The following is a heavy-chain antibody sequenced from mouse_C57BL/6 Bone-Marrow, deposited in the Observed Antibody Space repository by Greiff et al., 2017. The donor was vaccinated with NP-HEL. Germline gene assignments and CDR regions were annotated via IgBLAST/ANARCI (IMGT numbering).Heavy chain of an antibody. CDR1: GYTFTNYW. D-gene: IGHD1-1*01. Sequence: QVQLQQSGAELVRPGTSVKMSCKASGYTFTNYWIGWAKQRPGHGLEWIGDIYPGGGYTNYNEKFKGKATLTADKSSSTAYMQFSSLTSEDSAIYYCARKGITTVVADAMDYWGQGTSVTVSS. CDR3: ARKGITTVVADAMDY. V-gene: IGHV1-63*01. CDR2: IYPGGGYT. J-gene: IGHJ4*01.